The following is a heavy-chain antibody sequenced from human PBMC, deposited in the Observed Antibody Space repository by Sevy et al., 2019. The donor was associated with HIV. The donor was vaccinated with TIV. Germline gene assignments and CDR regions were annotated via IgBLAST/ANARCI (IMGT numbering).Heavy chain of an antibody. D-gene: IGHD2-8*01. CDR1: GGTFRTYA. V-gene: IGHV1-69*13. CDR2: IIPIFGST. Sequence: ASVKVSCKASGGTFRTYAISWVRQAPGQGLEWMGGIIPIFGSTNYVQKFQGRVTITADESTITAYMELSSLRSEDTALYYCGLKTPGLDYYFQIDVWGQGPTVTVSS. CDR3: GLKTPGLDYYFQIDV. J-gene: IGHJ6*02.